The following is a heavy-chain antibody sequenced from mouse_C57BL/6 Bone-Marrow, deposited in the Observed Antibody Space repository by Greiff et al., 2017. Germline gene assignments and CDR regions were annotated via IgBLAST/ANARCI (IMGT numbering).Heavy chain of an antibody. J-gene: IGHJ3*01. CDR2: INPGSGGT. CDR3: ARSESYSWFAY. D-gene: IGHD2-10*01. V-gene: IGHV1-54*01. Sequence: VQLQQSGAELVRPGTSVKVSCKASGYAFTNYLIEWVKQRPGQGLEWIGVINPGSGGTNYNEKFKGKATLTADKSSSTAYMQLSSLTSEDSAVYFCARSESYSWFAYWGQGTLVTVSA. CDR1: GYAFTNYL.